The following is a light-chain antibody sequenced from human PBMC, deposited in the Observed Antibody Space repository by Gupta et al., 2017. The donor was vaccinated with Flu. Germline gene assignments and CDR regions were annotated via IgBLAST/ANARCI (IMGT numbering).Light chain of an antibody. V-gene: IGLV1-47*01. CDR1: TSNSGSNY. Sequence: QSLLTHPPSSSGTPGQRVTISCSGSTSNSGSNYVYWYQQLPGTAPKLLIYRNNQRPSGVPDRFSGSKSGNSASLAIXGXRSEDEXEYYWEAWADSLRGYVFGTGTKITVL. CDR2: RNN. CDR3: EAWADSLRGYV. J-gene: IGLJ1*01.